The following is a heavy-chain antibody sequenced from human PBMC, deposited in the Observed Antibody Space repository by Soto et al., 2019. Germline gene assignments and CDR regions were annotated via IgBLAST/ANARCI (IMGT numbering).Heavy chain of an antibody. D-gene: IGHD3-10*01. J-gene: IGHJ4*02. Sequence: PGGSLRLSCAASGFTFSSYSMNWVRQAPRKGLEWVSSISSSSSYIYYADSVKGRFTISRDNAKNSLYLQMNSLRAEDTAVYYCARIPTGSSGPVHEFDYWGQGTLVTVSS. CDR2: ISSSSSYI. CDR1: GFTFSSYS. V-gene: IGHV3-21*01. CDR3: ARIPTGSSGPVHEFDY.